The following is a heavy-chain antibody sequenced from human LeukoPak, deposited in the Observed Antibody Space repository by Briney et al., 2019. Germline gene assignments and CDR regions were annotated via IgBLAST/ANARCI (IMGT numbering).Heavy chain of an antibody. J-gene: IGHJ6*03. CDR2: INPNSGGT. CDR1: GYTFTGYY. CDR3: ARADRDFDYGSGSYFNYYMDV. Sequence: ASVKVSCKASGYTFTGYYMHWVRQAPGQGLEWMGRINPNSGGTNYAQKFQGRVTMTRDTSISTAYMELSRLRSDDTAVYYCARADRDFDYGSGSYFNYYMDVWSKGTTVTVSS. D-gene: IGHD3-10*01. V-gene: IGHV1-2*06.